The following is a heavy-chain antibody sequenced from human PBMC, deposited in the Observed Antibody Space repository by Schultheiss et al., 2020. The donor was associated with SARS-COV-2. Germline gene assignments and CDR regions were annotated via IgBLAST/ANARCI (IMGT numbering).Heavy chain of an antibody. D-gene: IGHD6-19*01. V-gene: IGHV4-34*01. CDR2: INHSGST. CDR1: GGSISSYY. CDR3: ARGRFRGWYYYGMDV. Sequence: SETLSLTCTVSGGSISSYYWSWIRQPPGKGLEWIGEINHSGSTNYNPSLKSRVTISVDTSKNQFSLKLTYVTAADTAVYYCARGRFRGWYYYGMDVWGQGTTVTVSS. J-gene: IGHJ6*02.